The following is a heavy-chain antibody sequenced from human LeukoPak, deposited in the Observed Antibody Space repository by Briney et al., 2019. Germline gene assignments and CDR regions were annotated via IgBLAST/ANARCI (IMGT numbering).Heavy chain of an antibody. J-gene: IGHJ6*02. CDR1: GVTLRIYT. Sequence: GGSLRLSCAASGVTLRIYTMGWVPQAPGKGLEWVSAISVGGDNTYYADSVKGRFTISRDNSKNALYLQMNSLRAYDAAVYLCDRYDSGCNSVLWVYHALHVWGRGTTVTVSS. V-gene: IGHV3-23*01. CDR2: ISVGGDNT. CDR3: DRYDSGCNSVLWVYHALHV. D-gene: IGHD4-23*01.